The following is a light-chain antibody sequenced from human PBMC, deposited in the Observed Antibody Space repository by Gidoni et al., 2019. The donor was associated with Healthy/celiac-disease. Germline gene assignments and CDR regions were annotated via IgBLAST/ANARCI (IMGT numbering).Light chain of an antibody. Sequence: DIQMTQSPSSLYASVADRVTITCRASQSISSYLNWYQQKPWKAPKLLIYAASSLQSGVPSRFSGSGSGTDFTLTISSLQPEDFATYYCQQSYSTLFTFGPGTKVDIK. CDR2: AAS. CDR3: QQSYSTLFT. J-gene: IGKJ3*01. V-gene: IGKV1-39*01. CDR1: QSISSY.